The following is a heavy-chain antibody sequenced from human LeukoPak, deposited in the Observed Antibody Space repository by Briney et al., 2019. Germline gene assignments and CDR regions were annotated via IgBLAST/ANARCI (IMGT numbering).Heavy chain of an antibody. CDR3: ARREYSSSSDYFDY. Sequence: GESLKISCKGSGYSFTNYWICWVRQMPGKGLEWMGIIYPGDSDTTYSPSFQGQVTISADKSISTAYLHWSSLKASDTALYYCARREYSSSSDYFDYWGQGSLVTVSS. CDR1: GYSFTNYW. D-gene: IGHD6-6*01. CDR2: IYPGDSDT. J-gene: IGHJ4*02. V-gene: IGHV5-51*01.